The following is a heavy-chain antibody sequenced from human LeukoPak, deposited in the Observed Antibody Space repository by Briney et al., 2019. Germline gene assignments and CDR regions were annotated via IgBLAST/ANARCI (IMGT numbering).Heavy chain of an antibody. D-gene: IGHD3-10*01. J-gene: IGHJ6*02. V-gene: IGHV5-10-1*01. CDR2: IDPSDSYT. CDR1: GCSFISYW. CDR3: ARPGSGSYYYYGMDV. Sequence: GESLKISCKGSGCSFISYWISWVRQMPGKGLEWMGRIDPSDSYTNYSPSFQGHVTISADKSISTAYLQWSSLKASDTAMYYCARPGSGSYYYYGMDVWGQGNTVTVSS.